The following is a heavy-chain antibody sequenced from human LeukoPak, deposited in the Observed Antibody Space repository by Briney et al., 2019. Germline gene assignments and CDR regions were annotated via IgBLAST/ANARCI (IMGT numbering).Heavy chain of an antibody. CDR1: RGSISSYY. V-gene: IGHV4-59*01. D-gene: IGHD6-19*01. CDR2: IYYSGST. CDR3: ARGPNRYSSGWYYFDS. Sequence: PSETLSLTCTVSRGSISSYYWSWLRQPPGKGLEWIGYIYYSGSTKYNPSLKSRVTISVDTSKSEVSLKLTSVTAADTAVYYCARGPNRYSSGWYYFDSWGQGTLVTVSS. J-gene: IGHJ4*02.